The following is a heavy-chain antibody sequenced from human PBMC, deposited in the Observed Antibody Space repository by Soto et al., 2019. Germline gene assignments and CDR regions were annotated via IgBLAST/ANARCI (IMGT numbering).Heavy chain of an antibody. CDR1: GGTFSSYA. J-gene: IGHJ3*02. Sequence: QVQLVQSGAEVKKPGSSVKVSCKASGGTFSSYAISWVRQAPGQGLEWMGGFIPIFGTANYAQKFQGRVTITADKSTSTAYMELSSLRSEDTAVYYCARNRRRQYCSGGSCYTLNAFDIWGQGTMVTVSS. CDR3: ARNRRRQYCSGGSCYTLNAFDI. V-gene: IGHV1-69*06. D-gene: IGHD2-15*01. CDR2: FIPIFGTA.